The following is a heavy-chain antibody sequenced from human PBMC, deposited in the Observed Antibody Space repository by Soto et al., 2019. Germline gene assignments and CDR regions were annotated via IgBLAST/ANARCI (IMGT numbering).Heavy chain of an antibody. J-gene: IGHJ4*02. V-gene: IGHV3-21*01. CDR2: INSCGNYR. CDR3: AKGLTTYGSAHFDY. D-gene: IGHD3-10*01. CDR1: GFMFSSFR. Sequence: EVQLVESGGGVVKRGGSLTLSCAASGFMFSSFRMNWVRQAPGKGLEWVSSINSCGNYRYYADSVQGRFTISRNNAKNSFYLHMNRLEVEETAVYSCAKGLTTYGSAHFDYWGQGTLVTVFS.